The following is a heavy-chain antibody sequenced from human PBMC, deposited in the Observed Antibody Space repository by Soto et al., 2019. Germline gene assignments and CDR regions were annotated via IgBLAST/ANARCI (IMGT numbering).Heavy chain of an antibody. CDR1: GGSIITGGNY. Sequence: SETLSLTCTVSGGSIITGGNYWTWIRQLPGKGLEWIGYVYYSGSTYYNPSLESRVTISVDTSNNQFSLKLSSVTAADTAVYYCARDRGGHFDYCGQGTLVTVSS. D-gene: IGHD3-16*01. CDR3: ARDRGGHFDY. V-gene: IGHV4-31*02. J-gene: IGHJ4*02. CDR2: VYYSGST.